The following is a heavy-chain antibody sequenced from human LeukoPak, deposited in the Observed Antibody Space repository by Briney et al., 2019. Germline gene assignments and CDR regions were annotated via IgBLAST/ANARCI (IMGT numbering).Heavy chain of an antibody. V-gene: IGHV4-34*01. CDR3: ASIRRPLYYYYYMDV. Sequence: SETLSLTCAVYGGSFSGYYWSWIRQPPGKGLEWIGEINHSGSTNYNPSLKSRVTISVDTSKNQFSLKLSSVTAADTAVYYCASIRRPLYYYYYMDVWGKGTTVTVSS. CDR2: INHSGST. J-gene: IGHJ6*03. CDR1: GGSFSGYY.